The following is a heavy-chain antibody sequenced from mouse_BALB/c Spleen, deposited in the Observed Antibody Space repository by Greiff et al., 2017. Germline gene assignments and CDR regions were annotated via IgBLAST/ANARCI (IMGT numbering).Heavy chain of an antibody. V-gene: IGHV1-9*01. J-gene: IGHJ4*01. CDR3: GGVRREHAMDY. CDR2: ILPGSGST. D-gene: IGHD2-14*01. CDR1: GYTFSSYW. Sequence: QVQLKESGAELMKPGASVKISCKATGYTFSSYWIEWVKQRPGHGLEWIGEILPGSGSTNYNEKFKGKATFTADTSSNTAYMQLSSLTSEDSAVYYCGGVRREHAMDYWGQGTSVTVSS.